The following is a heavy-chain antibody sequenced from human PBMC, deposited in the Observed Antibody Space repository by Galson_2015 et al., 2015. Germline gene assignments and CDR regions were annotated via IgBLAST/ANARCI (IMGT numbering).Heavy chain of an antibody. J-gene: IGHJ3*02. V-gene: IGHV4-34*01. D-gene: IGHD3-3*01. Sequence: SETLSLTCAVYGGSSSVSYWSWIRQPPGKGLEWIGEINHSGSTNYNPSLKSRVTISGDTSKNQFSLTLYSVTAADTAVYYCARGGSIFGVVSRAFDIWGQGTMVTVSS. CDR1: GGSSSVSY. CDR3: ARGGSIFGVVSRAFDI. CDR2: INHSGST.